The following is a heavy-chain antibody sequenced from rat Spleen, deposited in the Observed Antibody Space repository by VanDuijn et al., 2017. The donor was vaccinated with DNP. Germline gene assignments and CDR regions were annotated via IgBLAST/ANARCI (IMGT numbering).Heavy chain of an antibody. Sequence: EVHLVESGGGLVQPGGSLKLSCAASGFAFSDYYMAWVRQAPTKGLEWVAYISYDGGRTYNGDSVKGRFTISRDNAKNTLYLQMNSLRSEDTATYYCARHVLPLRVWDYWGQGVMVTVSS. J-gene: IGHJ2*01. CDR2: ISYDGGRT. CDR1: GFAFSDYY. CDR3: ARHVLPLRVWDY. D-gene: IGHD1-4*01. V-gene: IGHV5-22*01.